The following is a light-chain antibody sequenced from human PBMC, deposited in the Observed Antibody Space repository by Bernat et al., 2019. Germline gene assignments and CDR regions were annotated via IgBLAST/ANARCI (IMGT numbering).Light chain of an antibody. Sequence: DVVMTQSPLSLPVTLGQPASISCRSSQRPVHNNGNTYLNWFHQRPGQSPRRLIYMVSKRDSGVPDRFSGSGSGTDFTLRISRVEAEDVGVYYCMQGAYWPYTFGQVTKLEIK. J-gene: IGKJ2*01. CDR1: QRPVHNNGNTY. CDR3: MQGAYWPYT. CDR2: MVS. V-gene: IGKV2-30*02.